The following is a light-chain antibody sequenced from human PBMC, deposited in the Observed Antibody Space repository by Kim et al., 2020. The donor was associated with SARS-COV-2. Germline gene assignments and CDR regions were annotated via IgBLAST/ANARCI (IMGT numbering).Light chain of an antibody. Sequence: ASVGDTVTITYRASQSISYFLAWYQQKPGKAPNLLIYRSSNLESGVPSRFTGSGSATEFTLTISSLQPDDFATYYCQQYSNFPWTFGQGTKVEIK. CDR2: RSS. CDR3: QQYSNFPWT. CDR1: QSISYF. V-gene: IGKV1-5*03. J-gene: IGKJ1*01.